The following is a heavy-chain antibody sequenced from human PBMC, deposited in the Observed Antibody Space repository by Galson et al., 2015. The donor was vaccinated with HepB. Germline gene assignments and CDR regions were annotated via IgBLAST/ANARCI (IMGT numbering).Heavy chain of an antibody. CDR1: GFTFSSYS. CDR2: ISSSSSYI. D-gene: IGHD1-26*01. V-gene: IGHV3-21*01. J-gene: IGHJ3*02. CDR3: ARDTGELVAENPDAFDI. Sequence: SLRLSCAASGFTFSSYSMNWVRQAPGKGLEWVSSISSSSSYIYYADSVKGRFTISRDNAKNSLYLQMNSLRAEDTAVYYCARDTGELVAENPDAFDIWGQGTMVTVSS.